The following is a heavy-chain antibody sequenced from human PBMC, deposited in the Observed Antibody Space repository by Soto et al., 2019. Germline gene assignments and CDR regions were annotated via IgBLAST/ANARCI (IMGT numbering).Heavy chain of an antibody. V-gene: IGHV4-31*03. Sequence: QVQLQESGPGLVKPSQTLSLTCTVSGGSISSGGYYWSWLRQHPGKGLEWIGYIYYSGSTYYNPSLKSRLAISIDTPKTQFSLKLSSVTAADTAVYYCARAISPWGQGTLVTVSS. CDR3: ARAISP. D-gene: IGHD3-3*01. J-gene: IGHJ5*02. CDR1: GGSISSGGYY. CDR2: IYYSGST.